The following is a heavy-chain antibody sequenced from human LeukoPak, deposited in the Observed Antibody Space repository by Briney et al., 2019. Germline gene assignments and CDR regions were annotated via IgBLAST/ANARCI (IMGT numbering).Heavy chain of an antibody. CDR3: ANTTRVAPDGRAEYFQH. CDR1: GGSISTYS. V-gene: IGHV4-59*03. CDR2: RYDGGRD. J-gene: IGHJ1*01. D-gene: IGHD5-24*01. Sequence: PSETLSLTCTVSGGSISTYSWSWIRQPPGKGLEWIGCRYDGGRDLYNPSLKSRVTISVDASEKQISLSLRSVTAADTAIYYCANTTRVAPDGRAEYFQHWGQGTLVTVSS.